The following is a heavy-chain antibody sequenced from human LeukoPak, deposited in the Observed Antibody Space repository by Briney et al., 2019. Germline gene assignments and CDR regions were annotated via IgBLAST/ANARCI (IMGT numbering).Heavy chain of an antibody. CDR3: ARDWCSSTSCYAIKGESYYYYGMDV. V-gene: IGHV3-11*01. CDR1: GFTFSDYY. D-gene: IGHD2-2*01. Sequence: GGSLRLSCAASGFTFSDYYMSWIRQAPGKGLEWVSYISSSGSTIYYADSVKGRFTISRDNAKNSLYLQMNSLRAEDTAVYYCARDWCSSTSCYAIKGESYYYYGMDVWGQGTTVTVSS. CDR2: ISSSGSTI. J-gene: IGHJ6*02.